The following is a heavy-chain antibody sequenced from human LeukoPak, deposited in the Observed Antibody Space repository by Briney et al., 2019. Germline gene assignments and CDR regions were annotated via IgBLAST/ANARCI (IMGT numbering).Heavy chain of an antibody. V-gene: IGHV4-4*08. CDR3: AREDYCSGGSCYSGYFQH. D-gene: IGHD2-15*01. CDR1: GGSISGSH. Sequence: PSETLSLTCTVSGGSISGSHWGWIRQPPGKGLEWIMSLYSTGTTEYNASLKSRVAMSVDTSKNQLSLKLTSVTAADTAVYYCAREDYCSGGSCYSGYFQHWGQGTLVTVSS. CDR2: LYSTGTT. J-gene: IGHJ1*01.